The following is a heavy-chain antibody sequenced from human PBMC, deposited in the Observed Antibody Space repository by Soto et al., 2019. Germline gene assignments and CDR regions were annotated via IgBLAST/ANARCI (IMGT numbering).Heavy chain of an antibody. Sequence: QITLKESGPTLVKPTQTLTLTCSFSGFSLSTGGVGVSWIRQPPGKALEWLALIYQNGEKHYSPSLQSRLTIAKDTSKNRVSLTMTNMDPVDTATYYCVHRPAAEAGTFYIHWGQGTLVTVSS. V-gene: IGHV2-5*01. CDR1: GFSLSTGGVG. J-gene: IGHJ4*02. CDR3: VHRPAAEAGTFYIH. CDR2: IYQNGEK. D-gene: IGHD6-25*01.